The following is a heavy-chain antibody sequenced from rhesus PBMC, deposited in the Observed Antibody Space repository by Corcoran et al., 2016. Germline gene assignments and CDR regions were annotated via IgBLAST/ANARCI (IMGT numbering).Heavy chain of an antibody. CDR3: ARDASYNNWSYWYFDL. D-gene: IGHD6-13*01. V-gene: IGHV4S7*01. Sequence: QVQLQESGPGLLKPSETLSLTCAVSGGSFSGGYGWGWIRQPPGKGLEWIGSIYSTSGNTYYNPSLKSRVTISTDTSKNQFSLKLSSVTAADTAVYYCARDASYNNWSYWYFDLWGPGTPITISS. J-gene: IGHJ2*01. CDR2: IYSTSGNT. CDR1: GGSFSGGYG.